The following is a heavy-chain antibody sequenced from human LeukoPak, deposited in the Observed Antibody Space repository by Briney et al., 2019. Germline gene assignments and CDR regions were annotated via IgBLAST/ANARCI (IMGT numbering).Heavy chain of an antibody. CDR3: ARRGRDGYKSGYYFDC. D-gene: IGHD5-24*01. V-gene: IGHV3-30-3*01. CDR2: ISYDGSNK. Sequence: GGSLRLSCAASGFTFSSYAMHWVRQAPGKGLEWVAVISYDGSNKYYADSVKGRFTISRDNSKNTLYLQMNSLRAEDTAVYYCARRGRDGYKSGYYFDCWGQGTLVTVSS. J-gene: IGHJ4*02. CDR1: GFTFSSYA.